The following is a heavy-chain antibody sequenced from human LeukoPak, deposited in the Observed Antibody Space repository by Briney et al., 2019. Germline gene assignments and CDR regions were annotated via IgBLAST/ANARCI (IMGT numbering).Heavy chain of an antibody. V-gene: IGHV3-64D*06. D-gene: IGHD6-13*01. J-gene: IGHJ4*02. CDR1: GLTFSSYA. CDR2: ISCNGGST. CDR3: VKVKEQQLVRHSFDY. Sequence: GGSLRLSCSASGLTFSSYAMYWVRQAPGKGLEYVSTISCNGGSTYYADSVKGRFTISRDNSKNTLYLQMSCLMAEHTAMYSCVKVKEQQLVRHSFDYWGQGILVTVSS.